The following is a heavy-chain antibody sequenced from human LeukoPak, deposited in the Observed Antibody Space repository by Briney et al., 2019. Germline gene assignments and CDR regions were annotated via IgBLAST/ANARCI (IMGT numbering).Heavy chain of an antibody. CDR3: ARGRYDFWSGYYEDYYYYGMDV. V-gene: IGHV4-34*01. Sequence: SETLSLTCAVYGGSFSGYYWSWIRQPPGKGLEWIGEINHSGSTNYNPSLKSRVTISVDTSKNQFSLKLSSVTAADTAVHYCARGRYDFWSGYYEDYYYYGMDVWGQGTTVTVSS. D-gene: IGHD3-3*01. CDR1: GGSFSGYY. J-gene: IGHJ6*02. CDR2: INHSGST.